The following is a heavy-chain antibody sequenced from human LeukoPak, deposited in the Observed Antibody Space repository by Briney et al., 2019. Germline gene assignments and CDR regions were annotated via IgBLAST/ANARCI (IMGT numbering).Heavy chain of an antibody. V-gene: IGHV3-23*01. Sequence: PGGSLRLSCAASGFTFSSYAMSWVRQAPGKGLEWVSAISGSGGSTYYADSVKGRFTISRDNSKNTLYLQMNSLRAEDTAVYYCAKDRSSVWYVGADFDCWGQGTLVTVSS. CDR2: ISGSGGST. CDR1: GFTFSSYA. J-gene: IGHJ4*02. D-gene: IGHD6-19*01. CDR3: AKDRSSVWYVGADFDC.